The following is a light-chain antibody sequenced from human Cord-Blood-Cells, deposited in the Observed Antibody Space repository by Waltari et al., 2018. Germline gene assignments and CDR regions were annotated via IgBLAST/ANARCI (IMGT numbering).Light chain of an antibody. CDR2: EVS. CDR1: RSDVGGYTY. Sequence: SALTQPASVSGSPGQSITISCTGTRSDVGGYTYVPWYQQHPGKAPKPMIYEVSKRPSGVSNRFSGSKSGNTASLTISGLQAEDEADYYCSSYTSSSTLVFGGGTKLTVL. V-gene: IGLV2-14*01. CDR3: SSYTSSSTLV. J-gene: IGLJ2*01.